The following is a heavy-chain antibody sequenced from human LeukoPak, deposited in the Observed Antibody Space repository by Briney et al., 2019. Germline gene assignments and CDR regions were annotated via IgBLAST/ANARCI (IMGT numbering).Heavy chain of an antibody. CDR1: GFIFSGYT. V-gene: IGHV3-23*01. CDR3: ARSSRSWGVFDI. D-gene: IGHD7-27*01. CDR2: ISTGGDDT. J-gene: IGHJ3*02. Sequence: GGSLRLFCAASGFIFSGYTMSWVRQAPGKGLEWVSAISTGGDDTNYADSVKGRFTISRDSSKNTLSLHINSLRAEDTAIYYCARSSRSWGVFDIWGQGTMVTVSS.